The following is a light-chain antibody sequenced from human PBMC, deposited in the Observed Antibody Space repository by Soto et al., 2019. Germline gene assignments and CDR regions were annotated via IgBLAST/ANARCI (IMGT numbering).Light chain of an antibody. Sequence: QSVLTQPPSASATPGQRVTISCSGSSSNIGTNYVYWYQHLPGTAPKLLIYRNDQRPSGVPDRFSGSKSDTSASLAISGLQSQDEADYYCAAWDDSLNGPVFGGGTKLTVL. CDR1: SSNIGTNY. CDR3: AAWDDSLNGPV. V-gene: IGLV1-47*01. CDR2: RND. J-gene: IGLJ3*02.